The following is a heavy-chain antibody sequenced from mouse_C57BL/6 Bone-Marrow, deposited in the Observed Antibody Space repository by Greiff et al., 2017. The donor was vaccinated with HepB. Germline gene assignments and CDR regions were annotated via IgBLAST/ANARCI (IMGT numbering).Heavy chain of an antibody. CDR1: GYTFTSYW. D-gene: IGHD1-1*01. Sequence: VQLQQPGAELVKPGASVKLSCKASGYTFTSYWMQWVKQRPGQGLEWIGEIDPSDSYTNYNHKFKGKATLTVDPSSSTGYMQLSSLTSEDSAVYYCARGGTVLGYWGQGTTLTVSS. J-gene: IGHJ2*01. CDR2: IDPSDSYT. CDR3: ARGGTVLGY. V-gene: IGHV1-50*01.